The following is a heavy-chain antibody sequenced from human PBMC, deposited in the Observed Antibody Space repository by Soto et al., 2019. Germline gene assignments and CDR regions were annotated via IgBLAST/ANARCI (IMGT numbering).Heavy chain of an antibody. CDR1: GYSISAYY. J-gene: IGHJ4*02. D-gene: IGHD3-16*01. CDR2: IDPKNGGT. CDR3: GRDDFGVVPY. Sequence: QVQLVQSGTEVKKPGASVKVSCQASGYSISAYYIHWVRQAPGQGLEWMGWIDPKNGGTVSAQKFQGRLTMTRDTSISTVYMDLSGLTSDVTALYYCGRDDFGVVPYWGPGSLVTVSS. V-gene: IGHV1-2*02.